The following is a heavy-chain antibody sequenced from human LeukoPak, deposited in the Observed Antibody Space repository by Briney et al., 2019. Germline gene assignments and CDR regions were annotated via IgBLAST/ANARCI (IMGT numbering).Heavy chain of an antibody. V-gene: IGHV4-30-4*01. D-gene: IGHD6-13*01. J-gene: IGHJ4*02. CDR3: ARVGSSWGGDYFYY. CDR2: IYYSRST. CDR1: GGSIRSGDYY. Sequence: SETLSLTCTVSGGSIRSGDYYWSWLRQPPGTGLEWIGYIYYSRSTYYNPSLKSRVTMSVDTSKNQFSLKLSSVTAADTALYYCARVGSSWGGDYFYYWGQGTLVTVSS.